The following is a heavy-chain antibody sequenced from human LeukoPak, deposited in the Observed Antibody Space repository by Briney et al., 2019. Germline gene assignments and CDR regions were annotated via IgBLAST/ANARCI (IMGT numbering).Heavy chain of an antibody. CDR3: ARNYDILTGYYPFDH. CDR1: GYSFASNW. D-gene: IGHD3-9*01. J-gene: IGHJ5*02. CDR2: IYPADSDT. Sequence: GESPRISCKGSGYSFASNWIGWVRQMPGKGLEWMGSIYPADSDTRYSPSFQGQVTISADKSISTAYLQWSSLKASDTAIYYCARNYDILTGYYPFDHWGQGTLVTVSS. V-gene: IGHV5-51*01.